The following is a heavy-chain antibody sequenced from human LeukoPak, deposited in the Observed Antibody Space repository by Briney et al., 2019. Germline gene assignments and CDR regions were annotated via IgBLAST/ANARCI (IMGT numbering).Heavy chain of an antibody. V-gene: IGHV3-21*01. Sequence: GSLRLSCAASGFTFSSYSMNWVRQAPGKGLEWVSSISSSSSYIYYADSVKDRFTISRDNAKNSLYLQMNSLRAEDTAVYYCARGYGSSGWVPDYWGQGSLVTVSS. CDR1: GFTFSSYS. CDR2: ISSSSSYI. D-gene: IGHD6-19*01. CDR3: ARGYGSSGWVPDY. J-gene: IGHJ4*02.